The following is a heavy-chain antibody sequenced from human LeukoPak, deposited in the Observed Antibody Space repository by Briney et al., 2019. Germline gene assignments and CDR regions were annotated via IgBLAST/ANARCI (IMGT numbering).Heavy chain of an antibody. D-gene: IGHD6-13*01. J-gene: IGHJ4*02. V-gene: IGHV3-23*01. CDR1: GFTFSSYA. CDR2: ISGSGIST. Sequence: PGGSLRLSCVASGFTFSSYAMSWVRQAPGKGLEWVSAISGSGISTYYADSVKGRFTVSRDNSKNTLYLQMNSLRAEDTAAYYCAKCHISSWYEFDYWGQGTLVTVSS. CDR3: AKCHISSWYEFDY.